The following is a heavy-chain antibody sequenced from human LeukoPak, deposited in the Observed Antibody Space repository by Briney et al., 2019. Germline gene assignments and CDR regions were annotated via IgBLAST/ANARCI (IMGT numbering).Heavy chain of an antibody. CDR1: GGSFSGYY. J-gene: IGHJ4*02. CDR3: ARNLIPEQLVLNF. D-gene: IGHD6-13*01. Sequence: SETLSLTCAGYGGSFSGYYWSWIRQPPGKGPEWIGEINHSGSTNYNPSLKSRVTISVDTSKNQFSLNLKSVTPEDTAVYYCARNLIPEQLVLNFWGQGTLVTVSS. CDR2: INHSGST. V-gene: IGHV4-34*01.